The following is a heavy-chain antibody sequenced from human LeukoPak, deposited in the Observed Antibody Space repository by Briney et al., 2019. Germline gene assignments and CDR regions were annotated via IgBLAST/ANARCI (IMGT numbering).Heavy chain of an antibody. V-gene: IGHV3-48*02. CDR3: ARERGNSRYYYDSSGYSDY. CDR2: ISSSSSTI. D-gene: IGHD3-22*01. Sequence: GGSLRLSCAASGFTFSSYSMNWVRQAPGKGLEWVSYISSSSSTIYYADSVKGRFTISRDNAKNSLYLQMNSLRDEDTAVYYCARERGNSRYYYDSSGYSDYWGQGTLVTVSS. CDR1: GFTFSSYS. J-gene: IGHJ4*02.